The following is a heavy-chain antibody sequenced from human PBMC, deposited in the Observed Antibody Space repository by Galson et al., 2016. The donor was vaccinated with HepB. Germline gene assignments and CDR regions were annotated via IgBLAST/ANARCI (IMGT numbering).Heavy chain of an antibody. CDR2: IYYTGRT. CDR1: GGSISRFY. CDR3: ARNHYYDLWSGYSFDP. Sequence: ETLSLTCTVSGGSISRFYWSWIRQAPGKGLEWIGYIYYTGRTNYNPSPKSRVTISVDTSKNQFSLKLGSVTAADTAVYYCARNHYYDLWSGYSFDPWGQGNLVTVPT. D-gene: IGHD3-3*01. J-gene: IGHJ5*02. V-gene: IGHV4-59*08.